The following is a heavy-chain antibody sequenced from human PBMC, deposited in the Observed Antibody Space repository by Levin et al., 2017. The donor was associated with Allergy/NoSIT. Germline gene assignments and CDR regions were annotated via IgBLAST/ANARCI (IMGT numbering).Heavy chain of an antibody. CDR3: AGGFVATFYYYGMDV. V-gene: IGHV1-69*13. Sequence: SVKVSCKASGGTFSSYAISWVRQAPGQGLEWMGGIIPIFGTANYAQKFQGRVTITADESTSTAYMELSSLRSEDTAVYYCAGGFVATFYYYGMDVWGQGTTVTVSS. J-gene: IGHJ6*02. CDR1: GGTFSSYA. D-gene: IGHD5-12*01. CDR2: IIPIFGTA.